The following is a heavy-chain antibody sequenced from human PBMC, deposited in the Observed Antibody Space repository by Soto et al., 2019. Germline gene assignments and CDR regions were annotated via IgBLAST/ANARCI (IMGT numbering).Heavy chain of an antibody. CDR2: IKEDGSEK. CDR3: ARELLGMAGHYYYYYMDV. Sequence: GGSLRLSCAASGFTFSSYAMSWVRQAPGRGLEWVANIKEDGSEKNHRDSVKSRITINPDTSKNQFSLQLNSVTPEDTAVYYCARELLGMAGHYYYYYMDVWGKGTTVTVSS. J-gene: IGHJ6*03. V-gene: IGHV3-7*01. D-gene: IGHD1-26*01. CDR1: GFTFSSYA.